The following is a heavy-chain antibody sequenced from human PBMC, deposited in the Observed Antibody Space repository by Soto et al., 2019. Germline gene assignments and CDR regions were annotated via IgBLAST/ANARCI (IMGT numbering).Heavy chain of an antibody. CDR2: ISSSSSYI. V-gene: IGHV3-21*01. CDR3: AREYSSSWDHIDY. D-gene: IGHD6-13*01. Sequence: PVGSLRLSCAASGFTFSSYSMNWVRQAPGKGLEWVSSISSSSSYIYYADSVKGRFTISRDNAKNSLYLQMNSLRAEDTAVYYCAREYSSSWDHIDYWGQGTLVTVSS. CDR1: GFTFSSYS. J-gene: IGHJ4*02.